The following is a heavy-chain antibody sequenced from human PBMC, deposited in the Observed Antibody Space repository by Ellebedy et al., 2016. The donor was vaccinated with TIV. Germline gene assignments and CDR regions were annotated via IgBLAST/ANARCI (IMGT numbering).Heavy chain of an antibody. CDR3: ASTGSEERIAAAGIKFPFDY. CDR1: GGSISSGGYY. D-gene: IGHD6-13*01. V-gene: IGHV4-31*03. CDR2: IYYSGST. J-gene: IGHJ4*02. Sequence: SETLSLTXTVSGGSISSGGYYWSWIRQHPGKGLEWIGYIYYSGSTYYNPSLKSRVTISVDTSKNQFSLKLSSVTAADTAVYYCASTGSEERIAAAGIKFPFDYWGQGTLVTVSS.